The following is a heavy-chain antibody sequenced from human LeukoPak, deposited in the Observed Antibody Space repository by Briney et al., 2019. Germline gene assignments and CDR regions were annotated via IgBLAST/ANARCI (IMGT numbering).Heavy chain of an antibody. CDR2: ISAYNGNT. V-gene: IGHV1-18*01. D-gene: IGHD2-15*01. J-gene: IGHJ5*02. CDR1: GYTFTSYG. CDR3: ARDQLGYCSGGSCSRWLDP. Sequence: GASVKVSCKASGYTFTSYGVSWVRQAPGQRLEWMGWISAYNGNTNYAQKLQGRVTMTTDTSTSTAYMELRSLRSDDTAVYYCARDQLGYCSGGSCSRWLDPWGQGTLVTVSS.